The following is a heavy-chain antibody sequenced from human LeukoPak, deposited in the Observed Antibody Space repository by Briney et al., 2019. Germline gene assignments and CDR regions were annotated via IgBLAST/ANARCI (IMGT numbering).Heavy chain of an antibody. CDR1: AFTFSNYA. CDR3: AKGSSAYVMYYFDN. Sequence: AGGSLRLSCAASAFTFSNYAMSWVRQAPGKGLEWVSAISGSGASTYYADSVKGRFTISRDKSQNTLYLQMNSLRAEDTAVYYRAKGSSAYVMYYFDNWGQGILVTVSS. V-gene: IGHV3-23*01. D-gene: IGHD3-22*01. J-gene: IGHJ4*02. CDR2: ISGSGAST.